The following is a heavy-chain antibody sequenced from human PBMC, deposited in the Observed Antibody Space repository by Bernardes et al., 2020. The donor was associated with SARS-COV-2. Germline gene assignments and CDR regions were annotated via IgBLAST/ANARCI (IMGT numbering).Heavy chain of an antibody. D-gene: IGHD2-21*02. Sequence: SETLSLTCTVSGGSISSGGYYWSWIRQHPGKGLEWIGYIYYSGSTYYNPSLKSRVTISVDTSKNQFSLKLSSVTAADTAVYYCAIMTHYYYGMDVWGQGTTVTVSS. CDR3: AIMTHYYYGMDV. CDR2: IYYSGST. V-gene: IGHV4-31*03. J-gene: IGHJ6*02. CDR1: GGSISSGGYY.